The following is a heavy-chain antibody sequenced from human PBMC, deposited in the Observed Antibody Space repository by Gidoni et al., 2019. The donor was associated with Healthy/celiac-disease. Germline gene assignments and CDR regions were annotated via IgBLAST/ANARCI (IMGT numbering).Heavy chain of an antibody. V-gene: IGHV1-18*01. CDR2: ISAYNGNT. D-gene: IGHD2-2*01. Sequence: QVQLVQSGAEVKKPGASLKDSCKASGYTFNPYGISWVRQAPGQGLEWMGWISAYNGNTNYAQKLQGRVTMTTDTSTSTAYMELRSLRSDDTAVYYCARVGGGVVPAAPNWFDPWGQGTLVTVSS. CDR1: GYTFNPYG. J-gene: IGHJ5*02. CDR3: ARVGGGVVPAAPNWFDP.